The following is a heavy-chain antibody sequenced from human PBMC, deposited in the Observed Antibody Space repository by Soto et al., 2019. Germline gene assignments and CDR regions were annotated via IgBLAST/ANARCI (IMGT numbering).Heavy chain of an antibody. D-gene: IGHD3-9*01. CDR2: ITGGGDNT. J-gene: IGHJ4*02. V-gene: IGHV3-23*01. CDR1: GFTFTSYA. Sequence: EVQLLESGGDLVQPGGSLRLSCAASGFTFTSYAMSWIRQAPGKGLEWVSAITGGGDNTYYADSVKGRFTISRDNSNNTRYLQMNSLRAEDTAFYYCTQDGGSRDWLTVNWGQGTLVTVS. CDR3: TQDGGSRDWLTVN.